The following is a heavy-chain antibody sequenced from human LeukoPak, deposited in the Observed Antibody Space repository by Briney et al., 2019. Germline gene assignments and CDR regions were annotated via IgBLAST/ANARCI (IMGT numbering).Heavy chain of an antibody. J-gene: IGHJ4*02. CDR2: IYHSGST. V-gene: IGHV4-4*02. D-gene: IGHD3-22*01. Sequence: SGTLSLTCAVSGGSISSSNWWSWVRQPPGKGLEWIGEIYHSGSTNYNPSLKSRVTISVDKSKNQFSLKLSSVTAADTAVYYCASVGPEYYYDSSGYYYVYWGQGTLVTVSS. CDR1: GGSISSSNW. CDR3: ASVGPEYYYDSSGYYYVY.